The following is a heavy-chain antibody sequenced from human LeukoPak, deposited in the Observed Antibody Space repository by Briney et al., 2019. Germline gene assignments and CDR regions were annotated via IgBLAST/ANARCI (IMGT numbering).Heavy chain of an antibody. CDR1: GFTFSSYA. J-gene: IGHJ1*01. V-gene: IGHV3-23*01. CDR2: ISGSGGST. Sequence: GGSLRLSCAASGFTFSSYAMSWVRQAPGKGLEWVSAISGSGGSTYYADSVKGRFTISRDNSKNTLYLQMNSLRAEDTAVYYCALLSGYCSSWSLQHWGQGTLVTVSS. D-gene: IGHD6-13*01. CDR3: ALLSGYCSSWSLQH.